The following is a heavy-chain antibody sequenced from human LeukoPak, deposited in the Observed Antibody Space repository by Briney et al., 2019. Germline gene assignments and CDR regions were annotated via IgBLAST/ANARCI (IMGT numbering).Heavy chain of an antibody. Sequence: PGASLRLSCAASGFTFSSYATSWVRQAPGKGLEWVANIKQDGSEKYYVDSVKGRFTISRDNAKNSLYLQMDSLRAEDTAVYYCARDGDMVSFDYWGQGTLVTVSS. CDR2: IKQDGSEK. CDR3: ARDGDMVSFDY. V-gene: IGHV3-7*03. CDR1: GFTFSSYA. J-gene: IGHJ4*02. D-gene: IGHD3-10*01.